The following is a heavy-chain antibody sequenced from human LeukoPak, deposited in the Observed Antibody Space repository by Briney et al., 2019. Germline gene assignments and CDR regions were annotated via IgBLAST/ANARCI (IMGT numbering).Heavy chain of an antibody. CDR3: ARVVGSSSVWYYYYYMDV. J-gene: IGHJ6*03. CDR1: GYTFTSYD. D-gene: IGHD6-6*01. CDR2: MNPNSGNT. Sequence: GASVKVSCKASGYTFTSYDINWVRQATGQGLEWMGWMNPNSGNTGYAQKFQGRVTMTRNTSISTAYMELSSLRSEDTAVYYCARVVGSSSVWYYYYYMDVWGKGTTVTVSS. V-gene: IGHV1-8*01.